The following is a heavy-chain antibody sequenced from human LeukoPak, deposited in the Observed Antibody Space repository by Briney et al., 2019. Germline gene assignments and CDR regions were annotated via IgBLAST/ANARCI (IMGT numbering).Heavy chain of an antibody. J-gene: IGHJ4*02. CDR2: ISYDGSYK. CDR3: AKDRYSGLNTIDY. V-gene: IGHV3-30*18. Sequence: PGGSLRLSCAASEFTFSTYGMHWVRQAPGKGLEWVAVISYDGSYKFYADSVKGRFTISRDNSRSTLYLQMNSLRAEDTAVYYCAKDRYSGLNTIDYWGQGTLDTVSS. CDR1: EFTFSTYG. D-gene: IGHD6-13*01.